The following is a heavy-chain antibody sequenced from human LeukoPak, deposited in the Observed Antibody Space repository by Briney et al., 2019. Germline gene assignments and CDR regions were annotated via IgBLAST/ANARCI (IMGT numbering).Heavy chain of an antibody. CDR2: IWHDGSNT. J-gene: IGHJ4*02. Sequence: GGSLRLSCAASGFTFSYFGMHWVRQAPGKGLEWVAVIWHDGSNTYYADSVKGRFTISRDQSKNTLYLQMNSLRVEDTAVYYCARHGRGGYSYGLYYWGQGTLVTVSS. D-gene: IGHD5-18*01. CDR1: GFTFSYFG. V-gene: IGHV3-33*01. CDR3: ARHGRGGYSYGLYY.